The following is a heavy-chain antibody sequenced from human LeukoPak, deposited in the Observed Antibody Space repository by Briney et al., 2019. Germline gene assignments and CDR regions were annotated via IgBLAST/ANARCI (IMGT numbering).Heavy chain of an antibody. D-gene: IGHD3-3*01. CDR2: INHSGST. V-gene: IGHV4-34*01. CDR3: ARLLAL. Sequence: SETLSLTCAVYGGSLSGYYWSWIRQPPGKGLEWIGEINHSGSTNYNPSLKSRVTISVDTSKNQFSLKLSSVTAADTAVYYCARLLALWGQGTTVTVSS. CDR1: GGSLSGYY. J-gene: IGHJ6*02.